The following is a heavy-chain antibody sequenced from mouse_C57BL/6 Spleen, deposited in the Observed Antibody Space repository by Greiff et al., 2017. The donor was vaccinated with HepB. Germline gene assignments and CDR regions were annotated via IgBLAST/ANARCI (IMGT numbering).Heavy chain of an antibody. CDR2: INPSSGYT. V-gene: IGHV1-7*01. J-gene: IGHJ4*01. D-gene: IGHD2-2*01. CDR3: ARYAMVTTVGYYAMDY. Sequence: QVQLKESGAELAKPGASVKLSCKASGYTFTSYWMHWVKQRPGQGLEWIGYINPSSGYTKYNQKFKDKATLTADKSSSTAYMQLSSLAYEDSAVYYCARYAMVTTVGYYAMDYWGQGTSVTVSS. CDR1: GYTFTSYW.